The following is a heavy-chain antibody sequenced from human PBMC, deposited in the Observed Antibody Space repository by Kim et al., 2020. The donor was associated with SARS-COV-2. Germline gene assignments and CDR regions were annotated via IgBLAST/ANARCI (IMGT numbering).Heavy chain of an antibody. V-gene: IGHV4-4*02. CDR1: GASISSGDW. CDR3: ARGLALGSLYYFDY. CDR2: IYHSGST. D-gene: IGHD3-10*01. J-gene: IGHJ4*02. Sequence: SETLSLTCAVSGASISSGDWWSWVRQPPGKGLEWIGEIYHSGSTNYNPSLKSRVTMSVDKSKNQFSLKLSSVTAADTAMYYCARGLALGSLYYFDYWGQGTLVTFSS.